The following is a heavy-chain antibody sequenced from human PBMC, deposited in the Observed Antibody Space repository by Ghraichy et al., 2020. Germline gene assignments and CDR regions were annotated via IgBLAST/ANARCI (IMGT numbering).Heavy chain of an antibody. D-gene: IGHD2-15*01. CDR3: ARDGVLGYCIGGTCYGLKY. V-gene: IGHV6-1*01. CDR2: TYYRSKWSN. J-gene: IGHJ4*02. CDR1: GDSVSSNSAA. Sequence: SETLSLTCAISGDSVSSNSAAWNWIRQSPSRGLEWLGRTYYRSKWSNDYAESVKSRITINPDASKNQFSLQLNSVTPEDTAVYYCARDGVLGYCIGGTCYGLKYWGQGTLVTVSS.